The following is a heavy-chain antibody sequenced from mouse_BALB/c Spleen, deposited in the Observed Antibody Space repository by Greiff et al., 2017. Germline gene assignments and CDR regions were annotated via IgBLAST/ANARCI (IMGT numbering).Heavy chain of an antibody. CDR3: AKGYYGPSSYAMDY. CDR1: GYTFTSYW. CDR2: INPSNGRT. V-gene: IGHV1S81*02. Sequence: VQLQQPGAELVKPGASVKLSCKASGYTFTSYWMHWVKQRPGQGLEWIGEINPSNGRTNYNEKFKSKATLTVDKSSSTAYMQLSSLTSEDSAVYYCAKGYYGPSSYAMDYWGQGTSVTVSS. D-gene: IGHD1-2*01. J-gene: IGHJ4*01.